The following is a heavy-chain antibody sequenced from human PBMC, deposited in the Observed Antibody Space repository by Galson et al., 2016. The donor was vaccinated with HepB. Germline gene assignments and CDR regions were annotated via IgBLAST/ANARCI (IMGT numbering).Heavy chain of an antibody. CDR3: ARGFGSGRPYWIDP. CDR1: GVSISSGGYS. Sequence: TLSLTCAVSGVSISSGGYSWSWIRQPPGKGLEWIGYIFDSGSTYYNPSLNSRVIISLDRSKNQFSLKLSSVTAADTAVYYCARGFGSGRPYWIDPWGQGTLVIVSS. V-gene: IGHV4-30-2*01. CDR2: IFDSGST. J-gene: IGHJ5*02. D-gene: IGHD3-10*01.